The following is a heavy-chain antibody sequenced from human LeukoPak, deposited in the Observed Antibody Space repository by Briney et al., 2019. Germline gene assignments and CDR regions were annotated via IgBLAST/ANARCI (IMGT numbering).Heavy chain of an antibody. J-gene: IGHJ4*02. CDR2: ISYDGSSK. D-gene: IGHD6-13*01. CDR1: GFTFSSFG. V-gene: IGHV3-30*03. CDR3: ASPAVYSSSWYYFDY. Sequence: PGRSLRLSCAASGFTFSSFGMHWVRQSPGKGLGWVAVISYDGSSKYYADSVKGRFTISRDNSKNTLYLQMNSLRAEDTAVYYCASPAVYSSSWYYFDYWGQGTLVTVSS.